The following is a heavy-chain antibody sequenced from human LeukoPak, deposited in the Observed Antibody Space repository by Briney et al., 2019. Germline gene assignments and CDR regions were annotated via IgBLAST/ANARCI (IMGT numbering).Heavy chain of an antibody. Sequence: PGGSLRLSCAASGFTFSNYWMSWVRQAPGKGLEWVANIKQDGSEKYYVDSVKGRFTISRDNAKNSLYLQMNSLRAEDTAVYYCARDSSGYGYEEWYWGQGALVTVSS. CDR1: GFTFSNYW. V-gene: IGHV3-7*01. J-gene: IGHJ4*02. D-gene: IGHD5-18*01. CDR3: ARDSSGYGYEEWY. CDR2: IKQDGSEK.